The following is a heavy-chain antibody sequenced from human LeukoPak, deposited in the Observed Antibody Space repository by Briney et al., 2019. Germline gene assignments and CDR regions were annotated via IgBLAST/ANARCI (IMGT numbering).Heavy chain of an antibody. V-gene: IGHV4-38-2*02. CDR2: LYHSDSV. CDR1: GYSISNGYC. D-gene: IGHD1-14*01. J-gene: IGHJ6*03. CDR3: ARHHDSYYYYYIDV. Sequence: SETLSLTCTVSGYSISNGYCWVWIRQPPGKGLEWIGSLYHSDSVYYNTALKSRVSMSVDTSKNQFSLKLSFVTAADTAVYYCARHHDSYYYYYIDVWGSGTTVTVSS.